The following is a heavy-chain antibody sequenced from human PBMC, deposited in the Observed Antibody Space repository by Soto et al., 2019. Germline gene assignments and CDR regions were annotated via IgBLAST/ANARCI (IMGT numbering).Heavy chain of an antibody. D-gene: IGHD2-15*01. CDR2: ISGSGGST. V-gene: IGHV3-23*01. CDR3: ARGARGYCSGGSCYSFDS. J-gene: IGHJ4*02. Sequence: EVQLLESGGGLVQPGGSLRLSCAASGFTFSSYAMSWVRQAPGKGLEWVSAISGSGGSTYYADPVKGRFTISRDNSKNTLYQQMSSRRADETAVYYCARGARGYCSGGSCYSFDSWGQGTLVTVSS. CDR1: GFTFSSYA.